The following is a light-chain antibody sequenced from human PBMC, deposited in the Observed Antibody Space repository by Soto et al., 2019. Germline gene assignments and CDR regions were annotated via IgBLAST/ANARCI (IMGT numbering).Light chain of an antibody. J-gene: IGKJ1*01. CDR1: ESVSSN. CDR3: QQYNNWPPSWT. V-gene: IGKV3-15*01. Sequence: EIVLTQSPATLSVSPVERATLSGRASESVSSNLAWYQQKPGQAPRLLIYDASTRATGIPARFSGSGSGTEFTLTISSLQSEDFAVYYCQQYNNWPPSWTFGQGTKVDIK. CDR2: DAS.